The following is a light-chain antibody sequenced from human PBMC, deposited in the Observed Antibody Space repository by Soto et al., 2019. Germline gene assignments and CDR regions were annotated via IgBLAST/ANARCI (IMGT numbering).Light chain of an antibody. V-gene: IGLV2-14*01. J-gene: IGLJ1*01. CDR1: SRDIGAYNS. CDR3: SSYTRGNTYV. CDR2: EVT. Sequence: QSLLTQPASVSGAPGQSITISCTGTSRDIGAYNSVSWYQQHPPKAPKLMIFEVTNRPSGISHRFSGSKSGNTASLTISGLLPEDEADYYCSSYTRGNTYVFGTGTKVTVL.